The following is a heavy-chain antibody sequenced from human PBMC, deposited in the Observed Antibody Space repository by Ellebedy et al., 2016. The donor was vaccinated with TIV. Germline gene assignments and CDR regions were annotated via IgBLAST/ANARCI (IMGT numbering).Heavy chain of an antibody. CDR3: ARDDDYGGHSLDY. J-gene: IGHJ4*02. CDR2: ISATALST. V-gene: IGHV3-21*01. D-gene: IGHD4-23*01. Sequence: GGSLRLSCAASGFTFSSYGLHWVRQAPGKGLEWVSSISATALSTYYADSVKGRFTVSRDNAKNSLYLLINNLTAEDTAVYYCARDDDYGGHSLDYWGLGTLVTVSS. CDR1: GFTFSSYG.